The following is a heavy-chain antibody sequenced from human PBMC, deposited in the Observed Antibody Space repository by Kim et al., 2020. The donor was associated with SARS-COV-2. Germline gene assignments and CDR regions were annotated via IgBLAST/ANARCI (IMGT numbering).Heavy chain of an antibody. CDR2: IYNNGNT. D-gene: IGHD3-10*01. J-gene: IGHJ4*02. Sequence: SETLSLTCSVAGGSISFYYWSWIRQSPGQGLEWIGYIYNNGNTKHIPSLKSRVTISQDMSKNQIFLNLSAVTPADTALYYCARETRESRGFDSWGQGTLV. V-gene: IGHV4-59*13. CDR1: GGSISFYY. CDR3: ARETRESRGFDS.